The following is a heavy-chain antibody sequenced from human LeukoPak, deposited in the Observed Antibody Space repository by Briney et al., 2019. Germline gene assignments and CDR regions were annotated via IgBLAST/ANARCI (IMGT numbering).Heavy chain of an antibody. CDR3: ARDPRVGYFDY. CDR2: IIPILGIA. Sequence: ASVTVSCKASGGTFSSYAISWVRQAPGQGLEWMGRIIPILGIANYAQKFQGRVTITADKSTSTAYMELSSLRSEDTAVYYCARDPRVGYFDYWGQGTLVTVSS. D-gene: IGHD1-26*01. CDR1: GGTFSSYA. V-gene: IGHV1-69*04. J-gene: IGHJ4*02.